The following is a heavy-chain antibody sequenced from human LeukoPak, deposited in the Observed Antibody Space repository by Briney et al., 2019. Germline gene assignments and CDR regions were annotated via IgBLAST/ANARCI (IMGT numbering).Heavy chain of an antibody. CDR1: GYTFTGYY. V-gene: IGHV1-2*02. Sequence: GASVKVSCKAPGYTFTGYYMHWVRQAPGQGLEWMGWINPNSGGTNYAQKFQGRVTMTRDTSISTAYMELSRLRSDDTAVYYCARDGTYSSSWEDAFDIWGQGTMVTVSS. CDR2: INPNSGGT. J-gene: IGHJ3*02. D-gene: IGHD6-13*01. CDR3: ARDGTYSSSWEDAFDI.